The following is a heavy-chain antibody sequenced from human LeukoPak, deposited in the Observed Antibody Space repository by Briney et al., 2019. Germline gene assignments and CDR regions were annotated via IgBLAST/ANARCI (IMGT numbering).Heavy chain of an antibody. V-gene: IGHV4-59*01. CDR3: ARVKTAAGSYYFDY. D-gene: IGHD6-13*01. Sequence: SETLSLTCTVPGGFIINYYWSWIRQPPGKGLEWIGDIYYSGSTNYNPSLKSRVTISVDRSKNQFSLKLSSVTAADTALYYCARVKTAAGSYYFDYWGQGIPVTVSS. J-gene: IGHJ4*02. CDR1: GGFIINYY. CDR2: IYYSGST.